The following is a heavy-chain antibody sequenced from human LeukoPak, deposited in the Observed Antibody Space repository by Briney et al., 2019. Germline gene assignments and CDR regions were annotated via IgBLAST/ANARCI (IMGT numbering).Heavy chain of an antibody. CDR1: GGTFSSYA. Sequence: ASVKVSCKASGGTFSSYAHSWVRQAPGQGLEWMGGIIPIFGTANYAQKSQGRVTFTAAGSKSTAHMELSSRSFEGTAADYGARSGIAVAGKAYFDYRGEGALVADSP. CDR3: ARSGIAVAGKAYFDY. D-gene: IGHD6-19*01. CDR2: IIPIFGTA. J-gene: IGHJ4*02. V-gene: IGHV1-69*13.